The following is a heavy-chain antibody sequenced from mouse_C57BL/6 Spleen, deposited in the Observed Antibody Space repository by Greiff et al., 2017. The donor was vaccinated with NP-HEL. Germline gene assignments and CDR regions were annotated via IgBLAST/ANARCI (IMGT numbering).Heavy chain of an antibody. V-gene: IGHV5-6*01. J-gene: IGHJ1*03. D-gene: IGHD1-1*01. CDR1: GFTFSSYG. CDR2: ISSGGSYT. CDR3: ARQAVVATGYFDV. Sequence: EVHLVESGGDLVKPGGSLKLSCAASGFTFSSYGMSWVRQTPDKRLEWVATISSGGSYTYYPDSVKGRFTISRDNAKNTLYLQMSSLKSEDTAMYYCARQAVVATGYFDVWGTGTTVTVSS.